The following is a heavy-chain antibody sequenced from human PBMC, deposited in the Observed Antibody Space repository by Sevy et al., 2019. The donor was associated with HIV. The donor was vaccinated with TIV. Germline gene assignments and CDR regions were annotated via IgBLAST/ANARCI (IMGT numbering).Heavy chain of an antibody. Sequence: ASVKVSCKASGYTFTSYAMNWVRQAPGQGLEWMGWINTNTGNPTYAQGFTGRFVFSLDTSVSTAYLQISSLKAEDTAVYYCARFTGGDYVWGSYRGGYFDYWGQGTLVTVSS. CDR1: GYTFTSYA. D-gene: IGHD3-16*02. CDR3: ARFTGGDYVWGSYRGGYFDY. J-gene: IGHJ4*02. V-gene: IGHV7-4-1*02. CDR2: INTNTGNP.